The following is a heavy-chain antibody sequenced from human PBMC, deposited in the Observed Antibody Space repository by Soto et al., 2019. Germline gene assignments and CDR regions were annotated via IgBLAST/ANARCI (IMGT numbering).Heavy chain of an antibody. J-gene: IGHJ2*01. D-gene: IGHD4-17*01. CDR1: GYMFITYG. CDR2: MSTSNGDT. V-gene: IGHV1-18*01. CDR3: ARAGDSVTVHLWWWYLDL. Sequence: ASVKVSCKASGYMFITYGFNWVRQAPGQGLEWMGWMSTSNGDTKTAQKFKGRLTMTSETSTNTVYMELTNLRSDDTAVYYFARAGDSVTVHLWWWYLDLWGRVPLLTVSS.